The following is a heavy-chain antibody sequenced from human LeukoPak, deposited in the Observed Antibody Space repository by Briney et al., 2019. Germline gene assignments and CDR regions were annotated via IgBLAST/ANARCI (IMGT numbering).Heavy chain of an antibody. CDR3: AKATSSGWGYAFDV. Sequence: GGSLKLSCAGSGFTFQDYTMHWFRKPPGKVLEWVSLIRWDGSEIHYADSLKGRFTISRDNSKNSLFLQMNSLGIEDTALYYCAKATSSGWGYAFDVWGRGTMVTVSA. D-gene: IGHD6-19*01. CDR1: GFTFQDYT. V-gene: IGHV3-43*01. J-gene: IGHJ3*01. CDR2: IRWDGSEI.